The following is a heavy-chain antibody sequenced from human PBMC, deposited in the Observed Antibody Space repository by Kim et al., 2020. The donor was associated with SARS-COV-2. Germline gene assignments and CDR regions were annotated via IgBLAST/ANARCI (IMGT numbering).Heavy chain of an antibody. Sequence: SETLSLTCTVSGGSISSSSYYWGWIRQPPGKGLEWIGSIYYSGSTYYNPSLKSRVTISVDTSKNQFSLKLSSVTAADTAVYYCARLPRELLSHYFDYWGQGTLVTVSS. CDR2: IYYSGST. D-gene: IGHD1-26*01. CDR1: GGSISSSSYY. J-gene: IGHJ4*02. V-gene: IGHV4-39*01. CDR3: ARLPRELLSHYFDY.